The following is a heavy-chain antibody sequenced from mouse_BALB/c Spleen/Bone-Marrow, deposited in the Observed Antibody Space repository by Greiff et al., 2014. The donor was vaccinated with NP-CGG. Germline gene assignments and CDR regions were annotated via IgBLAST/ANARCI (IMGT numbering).Heavy chain of an antibody. CDR3: ARSGTDYAMDY. D-gene: IGHD4-1*01. V-gene: IGHV2-6-2*01. CDR2: VWSDGST. J-gene: IGHJ4*01. CDR1: GFSLTSYG. Sequence: QVHVKQSGPDLVAPSQSLSLTCTVSGFSLTSYGLHWVRQPPGKGLEWLGVVWSDGSTTYNSALKPRLSISKDNSKRQVLLKMNSLQTDDTAMYYCARSGTDYAMDYWGQGTSVTVSS.